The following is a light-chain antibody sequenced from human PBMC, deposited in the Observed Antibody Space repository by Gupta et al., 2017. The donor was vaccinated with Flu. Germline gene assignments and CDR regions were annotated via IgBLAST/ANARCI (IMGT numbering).Light chain of an antibody. CDR3: QQYDNWPPET. Sequence: ERATLSWRASQSVSNNLAWYQQRPGRAPRPVIYGASTRAPGIPARFSGSGSGTEFTLTISSLQSEDVAVYYCQQYDNWPPETFGQGTTVEIK. CDR2: GAS. V-gene: IGKV3-15*01. CDR1: QSVSNN. J-gene: IGKJ1*01.